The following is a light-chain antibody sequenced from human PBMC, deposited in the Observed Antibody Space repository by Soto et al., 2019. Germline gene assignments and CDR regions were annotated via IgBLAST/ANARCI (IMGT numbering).Light chain of an antibody. CDR3: QQRHMWPIT. Sequence: EIVLTQSPVTLSLSPEERATLSCRASQSFRGLLAWYQQKPGQAPRLLIYDASNRATGIPPRFSGSGSGTDFTLTISSLQPEDSAVYYCQQRHMWPITFGQGTRLEIK. J-gene: IGKJ5*01. CDR1: QSFRGL. CDR2: DAS. V-gene: IGKV3-11*01.